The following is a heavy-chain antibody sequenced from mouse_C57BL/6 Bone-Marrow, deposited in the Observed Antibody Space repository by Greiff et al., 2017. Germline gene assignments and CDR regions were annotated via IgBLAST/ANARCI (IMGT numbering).Heavy chain of an antibody. D-gene: IGHD1-1*01. Sequence: QVQLQQSGPELVKPGASVKISCKASGYAFSSSWMNWVKQRPGKGLEWIGRIYPGDGDTNYNGKFKGKATLTADKSSSTAYMQLSSLTSEDSAVYFCARAYYYGSRYFDVWGIGTTVTVSS. V-gene: IGHV1-82*01. J-gene: IGHJ1*03. CDR1: GYAFSSSW. CDR3: ARAYYYGSRYFDV. CDR2: IYPGDGDT.